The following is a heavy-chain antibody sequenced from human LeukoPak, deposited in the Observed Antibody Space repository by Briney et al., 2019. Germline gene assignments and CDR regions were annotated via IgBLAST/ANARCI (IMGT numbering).Heavy chain of an antibody. CDR1: GLIVSTNY. D-gene: IGHD3-10*01. CDR3: AKGLYHYFGSGSYTLDF. V-gene: IGHV3-53*01. CDR2: IYSGGST. J-gene: IGHJ4*02. Sequence: PGGSLRLSRVVSGLIVSTNYMSWVRQAPGKGLEWVSVIYSGGSTYYADSVKGRFTISRDNSKNTLYLQMNSLRADDTAVYYCAKGLYHYFGSGSYTLDFWGQGTQVTVSS.